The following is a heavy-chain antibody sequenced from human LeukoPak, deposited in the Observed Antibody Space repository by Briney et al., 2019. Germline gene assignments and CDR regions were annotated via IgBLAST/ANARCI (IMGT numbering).Heavy chain of an antibody. CDR2: ISGSAAST. J-gene: IGHJ4*02. CDR1: GFIFSSSA. V-gene: IGHV3-23*01. Sequence: GGSLRLSCAASGFIFSSSAMTWVRQAPGKGLEWVSAISGSAASTYYADSVMGRFTISRDNSKNMLYLQMNSLRAEDTAIYYRARARGYSYGCFDDWGQGTLVTVSS. CDR3: ARARGYSYGCFDD. D-gene: IGHD5-18*01.